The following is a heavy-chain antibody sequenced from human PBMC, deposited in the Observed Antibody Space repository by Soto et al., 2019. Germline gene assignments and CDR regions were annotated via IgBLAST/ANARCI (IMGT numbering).Heavy chain of an antibody. CDR2: IYWNDDK. J-gene: IGHJ4*02. CDR3: AHRQSSYDSSGYSLDY. CDR1: GFSLSTSGVG. D-gene: IGHD3-22*01. Sequence: SGPKLVNPTQTLTMTCTFSGFSLSTSGVGVGWIRQPPGKALEWLALIYWNDDKRYSPSLKSRLTITKDTSKNQVVLTMTNMDPVDTATYYCAHRQSSYDSSGYSLDYWGQGTLVTVSS. V-gene: IGHV2-5*01.